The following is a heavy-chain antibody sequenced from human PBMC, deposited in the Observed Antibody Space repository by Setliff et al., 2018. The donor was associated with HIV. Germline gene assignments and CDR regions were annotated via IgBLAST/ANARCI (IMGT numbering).Heavy chain of an antibody. CDR3: ARVGSYWSTFDY. J-gene: IGHJ4*02. V-gene: IGHV7-4-1*02. CDR2: FNTETRNP. CDR1: GYTVTTYG. Sequence: WASVKVSCKASGYTVTTYGISWVRQAPGQGLEWMGWFNTETRNPMYAQAFKGRLVFSLDTSVSTAYLQINSLEAEDTAMYYCARVGSYWSTFDYWGQGALVTVSS. D-gene: IGHD1-26*01.